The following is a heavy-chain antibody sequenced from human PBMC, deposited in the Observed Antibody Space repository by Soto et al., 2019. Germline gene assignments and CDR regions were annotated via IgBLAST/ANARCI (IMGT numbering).Heavy chain of an antibody. CDR1: GFTFSSYA. Sequence: EVQLLESGGGLVQPGGSLRLSCAASGFTFSSYAMSWVRQAPGKGLEWVSAISGSGGSTYYADSVKGRFTISRDNSKNTLYLQMTSLRTEDTAVYYCAKQAYYDILTGYYDWYFDLWGPGTLVTVSS. J-gene: IGHJ2*01. V-gene: IGHV3-23*01. CDR2: ISGSGGST. CDR3: AKQAYYDILTGYYDWYFDL. D-gene: IGHD3-9*01.